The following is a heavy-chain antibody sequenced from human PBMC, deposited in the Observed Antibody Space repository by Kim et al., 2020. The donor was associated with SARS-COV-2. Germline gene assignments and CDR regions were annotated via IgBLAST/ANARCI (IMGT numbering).Heavy chain of an antibody. Sequence: GGSLRLSCAASGFTFSSYAMSWVRQAPGKGLEWVSAISGSGGSTYYADSVKGRFTISRDNSKNTLYLQMNSLRAEDTAVYYCAKIPVGYYYGEGCDYWGQGTLVTVSS. CDR1: GFTFSSYA. CDR2: ISGSGGST. D-gene: IGHD3-22*01. CDR3: AKIPVGYYYGEGCDY. V-gene: IGHV3-23*01. J-gene: IGHJ4*02.